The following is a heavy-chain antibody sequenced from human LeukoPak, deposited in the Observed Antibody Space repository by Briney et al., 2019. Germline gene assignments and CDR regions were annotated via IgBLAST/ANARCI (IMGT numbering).Heavy chain of an antibody. D-gene: IGHD5-24*01. CDR2: INHGGST. CDR1: GGSFSGYY. J-gene: IGHJ4*02. CDR3: ARDTEMAYFDY. Sequence: SETLSLTCAVYGGSFSGYYWSWIRQPPGKGLEWIGEINHGGSTNYNPSLKSRVTISVDTSQNQFSLKLSSVTAADTAVYYCARDTEMAYFDYWGQGTLVTVSS. V-gene: IGHV4-34*01.